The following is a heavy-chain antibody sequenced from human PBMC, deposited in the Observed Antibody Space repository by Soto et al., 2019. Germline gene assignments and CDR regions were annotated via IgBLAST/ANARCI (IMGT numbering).Heavy chain of an antibody. J-gene: IGHJ4*02. Sequence: SETLSLTCAVYGGSFSGYYWSWIRQPPGKGLEWIGEINHSGSTNYNPPLKSRVTISVDTSKNQFSLKLSSVTAADTAVYYCARPRIQLWSKEYYFDYWGQGTLVTLSS. CDR1: GGSFSGYY. CDR3: ARPRIQLWSKEYYFDY. D-gene: IGHD5-18*01. V-gene: IGHV4-34*01. CDR2: INHSGST.